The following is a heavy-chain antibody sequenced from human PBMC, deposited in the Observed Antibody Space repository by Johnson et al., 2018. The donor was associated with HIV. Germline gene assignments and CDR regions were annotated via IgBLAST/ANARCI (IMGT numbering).Heavy chain of an antibody. V-gene: IGHV3-7*03. CDR2: IKQDGSEK. J-gene: IGHJ3*02. CDR3: SRHSPRGYMGYDAFDI. D-gene: IGHD5-12*01. CDR1: GFNVSSNY. Sequence: VQLVESGGGLIQPGGSLRLSCATSGFNVSSNYMSWVRQAPGKGLEWVANIKQDGSEKHYMDSVKGRFTVSRDNAKNSLDLQMSSLGPEDTAVYYCSRHSPRGYMGYDAFDIWGQGTVVTVSS.